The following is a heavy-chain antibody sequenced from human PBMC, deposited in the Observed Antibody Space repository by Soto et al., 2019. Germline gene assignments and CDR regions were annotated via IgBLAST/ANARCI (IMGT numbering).Heavy chain of an antibody. J-gene: IGHJ4*02. V-gene: IGHV4-59*01. Sequence: PSETLSLTCTVSGGSISSYYWSWIRQPPGTGLEWIGYIYYSGSTNYNPSLTRRVTISVDTSKNQFSLKLSSVTAADTAVYYCARSTYDFWSGYFDYWGQGTLVTVSS. CDR1: GGSISSYY. D-gene: IGHD3-3*01. CDR3: ARSTYDFWSGYFDY. CDR2: IYYSGST.